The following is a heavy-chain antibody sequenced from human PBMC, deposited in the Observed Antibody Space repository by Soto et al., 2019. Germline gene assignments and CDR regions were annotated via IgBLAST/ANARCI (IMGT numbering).Heavy chain of an antibody. D-gene: IGHD3-22*01. Sequence: GESLKISCKGSGYSFTSYWIGWVRQMPGKGLEWMGIIYPGDSDTRYSPSFQGQVTISADKSISAAYLQWSSLKASDTAMYYCARHENFDNIGYQADYWGPGTLVTVSS. J-gene: IGHJ4*02. CDR3: ARHENFDNIGYQADY. CDR2: IYPGDSDT. V-gene: IGHV5-51*01. CDR1: GYSFTSYW.